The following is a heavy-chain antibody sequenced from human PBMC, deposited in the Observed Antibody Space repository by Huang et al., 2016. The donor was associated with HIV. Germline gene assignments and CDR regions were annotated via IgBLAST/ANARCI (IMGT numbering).Heavy chain of an antibody. CDR3: AAGYDTYYDI. D-gene: IGHD2-21*01. CDR1: GYTLTELS. Sequence: QVQLVQSGAEVKKPGASVTVSCKVSGYTLTELSIHWVRQAPGKGLEWMGGFAPEHDETIYAQNFQGRVTMTEDTSTDTAYMELHSLRPEDTAVYYCAAGYDTYYDIWGQGTMVIASS. CDR2: FAPEHDET. V-gene: IGHV1-24*01. J-gene: IGHJ3*02.